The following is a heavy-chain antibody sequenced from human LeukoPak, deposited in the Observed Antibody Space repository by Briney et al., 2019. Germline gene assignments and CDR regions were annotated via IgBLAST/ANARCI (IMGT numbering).Heavy chain of an antibody. V-gene: IGHV3-15*01. D-gene: IGHD3-10*01. J-gene: IGHJ4*02. CDR2: IKSKTDGGTT. Sequence: GGSLRLSCAASGFTFSNAWMSWVRQAPGKGLEWVGRIKSKTDGGTTDYAAPVKGRFTISRDDSKNTLYLQMNSLKTEDTAVYYCITDTPRGMVRGVIKERFDYWGQGTLVTVSS. CDR1: GFTFSNAW. CDR3: ITDTPRGMVRGVIKERFDY.